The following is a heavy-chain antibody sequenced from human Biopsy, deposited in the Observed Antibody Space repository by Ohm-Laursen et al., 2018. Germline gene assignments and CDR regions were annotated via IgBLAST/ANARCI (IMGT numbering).Heavy chain of an antibody. CDR2: IKSVGSWT. CDR3: ARDWGGDYGGNIDYYYFYGMDV. CDR1: GFTFNAYW. Sequence: GSLRLSCAASGFTFNAYWMYWVRQVPGKGLVWVSHIKSVGSWTNYADSVKGRFTISRDNAKNTLYLQMNSLRAEDTAVYYCARDWGGDYGGNIDYYYFYGMDVWGQGTTVTVSS. V-gene: IGHV3-74*01. J-gene: IGHJ6*02. D-gene: IGHD4-23*01.